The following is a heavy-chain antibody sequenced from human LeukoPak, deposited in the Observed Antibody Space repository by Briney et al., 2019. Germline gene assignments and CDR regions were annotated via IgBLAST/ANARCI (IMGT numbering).Heavy chain of an antibody. CDR2: ISAYNGNT. CDR3: ARDQGYSSSWNIDY. J-gene: IGHJ4*02. Sequence: ASVKVSCKASGYTFTSYGISWVRQAPGQGLEWMGWISAYNGNTNYAQKLRGRVTMTTDTSTSTAYMELRSLRSDDTAVYYCARDQGYSSSWNIDYWGQGTLVTVSS. D-gene: IGHD6-13*01. CDR1: GYTFTSYG. V-gene: IGHV1-18*04.